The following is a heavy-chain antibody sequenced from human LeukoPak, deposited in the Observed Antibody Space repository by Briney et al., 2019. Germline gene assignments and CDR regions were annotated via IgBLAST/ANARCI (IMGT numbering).Heavy chain of an antibody. CDR3: ARGLWESYQLLSLFDY. D-gene: IGHD2-2*01. J-gene: IGHJ4*02. Sequence: ASVKVSCKASGYTFTSYGISWVRQAPGQGLEWMGWISAYNGNTNYAQKLQGRVTMTTDTSTSTAYMELRSLRSDDTAVYYCARGLWESYQLLSLFDYWGQGTLVTVSS. CDR2: ISAYNGNT. V-gene: IGHV1-18*04. CDR1: GYTFTSYG.